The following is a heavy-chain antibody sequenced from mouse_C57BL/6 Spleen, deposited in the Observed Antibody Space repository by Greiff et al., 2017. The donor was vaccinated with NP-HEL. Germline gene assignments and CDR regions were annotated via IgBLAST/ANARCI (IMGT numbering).Heavy chain of an antibody. J-gene: IGHJ4*01. CDR2: IYPGDGDT. CDR1: GYAFSSSW. D-gene: IGHD1-1*01. CDR3: ARSNYYGSRDYAMDY. V-gene: IGHV1-82*01. Sequence: VQLQQSGPELVKPGASVKISCKASGYAFSSSWMNWVKQRPGKGLEWIGRIYPGDGDTNYNGKFKGKATLTADKSSSTAYMQLSSLTSEDSAVYFCARSNYYGSRDYAMDYWGQGTSVTVSS.